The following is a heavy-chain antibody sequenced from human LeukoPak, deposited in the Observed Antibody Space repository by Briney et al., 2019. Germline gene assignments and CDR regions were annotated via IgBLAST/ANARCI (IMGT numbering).Heavy chain of an antibody. CDR2: ISNCI. J-gene: IGHJ4*02. CDR3: ARDASAWSRCD. CDR1: GFAFNSYA. V-gene: IGHV3-21*01. D-gene: IGHD3-16*01. Sequence: PGGSLRLSCAASGFAFNSYAMTWVRQAPGKGLEWVSCISNCICYADYVKGRFTISRDNPKNSLHLPMNSVKAEDTAVYYCARDASAWSRCDWGLGTLVTVAT.